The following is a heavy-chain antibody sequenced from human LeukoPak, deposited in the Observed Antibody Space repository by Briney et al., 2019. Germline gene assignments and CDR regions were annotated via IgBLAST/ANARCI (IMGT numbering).Heavy chain of an antibody. Sequence: ASVKVSCKASGYTFTSYGISWVRQAPGQGLEWMGWISAYNGNTNYAQKLQGRVTMATDRPTSTAYMELRSLTSDDTAIYYCARATAQWSDYWGQGTLVTVSP. CDR3: ARATAQWSDY. J-gene: IGHJ4*02. D-gene: IGHD2-15*01. V-gene: IGHV1-18*01. CDR2: ISAYNGNT. CDR1: GYTFTSYG.